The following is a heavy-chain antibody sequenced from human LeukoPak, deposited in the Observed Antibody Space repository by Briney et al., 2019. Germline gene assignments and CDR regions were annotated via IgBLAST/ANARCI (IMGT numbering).Heavy chain of an antibody. CDR3: ASSGSYRFDY. CDR1: GFTFSSYS. V-gene: IGHV3-30-3*01. D-gene: IGHD1-26*01. Sequence: GRSLRLSCSASGFTFSSYSMHWVRQAPGKGLEWVAVISYDGNNKYDADSVKGRFTISRDNAKNSLYLQMNSLRDEDTAVYYCASSGSYRFDYWGQGTLVTVSS. CDR2: ISYDGNNK. J-gene: IGHJ4*02.